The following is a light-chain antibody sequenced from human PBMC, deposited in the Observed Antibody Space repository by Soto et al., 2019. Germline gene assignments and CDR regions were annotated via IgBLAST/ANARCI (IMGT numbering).Light chain of an antibody. V-gene: IGKV3-11*01. CDR1: QSVSSY. CDR2: DAS. CDR3: PQRSNWPT. J-gene: IGKJ1*01. Sequence: EIVLSQPPATLSLSPGERATLSCRASQSVSSYLAWYQQKPGQAPRLLIYDASNRATGIPARFSGSGSGTDFTLTISSLEPEDFAVYYCPQRSNWPTFGQGTKV.